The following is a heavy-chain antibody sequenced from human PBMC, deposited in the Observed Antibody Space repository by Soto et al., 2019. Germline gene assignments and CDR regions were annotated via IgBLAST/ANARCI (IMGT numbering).Heavy chain of an antibody. CDR2: INHSGST. J-gene: IGHJ6*02. CDR1: GGSFSGYY. D-gene: IGHD3-10*01. CDR3: ARRARGRPWGMDV. Sequence: SETLSLTTAVYGGSFSGYYCSWIRQPPGTGLEWIGEINHSGSTNYNPSLKSRVTISVDTSKNQFSLKLSSVTAADTAVYYCARRARGRPWGMDVWGQGTTVTVSS. V-gene: IGHV4-34*01.